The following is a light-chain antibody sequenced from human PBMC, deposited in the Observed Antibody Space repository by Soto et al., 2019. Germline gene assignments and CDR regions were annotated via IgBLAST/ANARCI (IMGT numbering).Light chain of an antibody. CDR1: QSVSYN. Sequence: IVMPQSPATLSVSPGERATLSCMASQSVSYNLAWYQHKPGQAPRLLIYGPSTRATGIPARFSGSGSGTDFTLTISSLEPEDFAVYYCQQRNSWPPTFTFGQGTRLEIK. V-gene: IGKV3-15*01. CDR2: GPS. CDR3: QQRNSWPPTFT. J-gene: IGKJ5*01.